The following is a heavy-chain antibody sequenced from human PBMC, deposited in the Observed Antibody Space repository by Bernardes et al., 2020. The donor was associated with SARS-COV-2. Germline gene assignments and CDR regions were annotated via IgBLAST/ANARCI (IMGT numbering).Heavy chain of an antibody. CDR2: ISCDGINR. J-gene: IGHJ6*04. Sequence: WGSLRLSCAATVFTFSSCARHCVRKAPGKGLGWVAGISCDGINRYYADSVHARFTISRDNSQNSLYLQRNSLRAEDTAVYYCARDRLPKYGMDVGGKGTTVTVSS. CDR3: ARDRLPKYGMDV. CDR1: VFTFSSCA. V-gene: IGHV3-30-3*01.